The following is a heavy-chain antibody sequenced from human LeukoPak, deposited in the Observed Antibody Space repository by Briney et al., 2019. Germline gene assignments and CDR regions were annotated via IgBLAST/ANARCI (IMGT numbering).Heavy chain of an antibody. J-gene: IGHJ4*02. V-gene: IGHV3-30-3*01. Sequence: GGSLRLSCAASGFTFSSYAMHWVRQAPGKGLEWVAVISYVGSNKYYADSVKGRFTISRDNSKNTLYLQMNSLRAEDTAVYYCARVRGSSSNDYWGQGTLVTVSS. D-gene: IGHD6-6*01. CDR2: ISYVGSNK. CDR1: GFTFSSYA. CDR3: ARVRGSSSNDY.